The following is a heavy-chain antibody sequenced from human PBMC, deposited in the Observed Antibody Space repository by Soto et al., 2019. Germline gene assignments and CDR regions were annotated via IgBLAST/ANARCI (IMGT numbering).Heavy chain of an antibody. J-gene: IGHJ5*02. CDR1: GFTFSSYA. CDR2: ISYDGSNK. V-gene: IGHV3-30-3*01. D-gene: IGHD3-22*01. CDR3: ARGIHYYDSSGSYNWFDP. Sequence: PGGSLRLSCAASGFTFSSYAMHWVRQAPGKGLEWVAVISYDGSNKYYADSVKGRFTISRDNSKNTLYLQMNSLRAEDTAVYYCARGIHYYDSSGSYNWFDPWGQGTLVTVSS.